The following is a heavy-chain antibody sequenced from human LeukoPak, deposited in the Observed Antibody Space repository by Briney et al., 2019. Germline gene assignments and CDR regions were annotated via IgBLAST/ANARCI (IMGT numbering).Heavy chain of an antibody. D-gene: IGHD5-12*01. J-gene: IGHJ3*02. CDR2: IYYSGGT. CDR1: GGSISSYY. V-gene: IGHV4-59*01. CDR3: AGGYTVRHAFDI. Sequence: SETLSLTCTVSGGSISSYYWSWIRQPPGKGLEWIGYIYYSGGTNYNPSLKGRVTISVDTSKNQFSLKLSSVTAADTAVYYCAGGYTVRHAFDIWGQGTMVTVSS.